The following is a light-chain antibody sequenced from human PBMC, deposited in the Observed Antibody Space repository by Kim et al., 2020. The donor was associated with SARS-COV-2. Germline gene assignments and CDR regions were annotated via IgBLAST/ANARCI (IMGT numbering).Light chain of an antibody. CDR3: QQYDNWPIT. CDR1: QSVGSN. Sequence: SPGDRAPLSCRASQSVGSNLDWYQQKPGQTPRLLIYGASTRATGIPARFSGSGSGREFTLTISSLQSEDFAVYYCQQYDNWPITFGQGTRLEIK. V-gene: IGKV3-15*01. CDR2: GAS. J-gene: IGKJ5*01.